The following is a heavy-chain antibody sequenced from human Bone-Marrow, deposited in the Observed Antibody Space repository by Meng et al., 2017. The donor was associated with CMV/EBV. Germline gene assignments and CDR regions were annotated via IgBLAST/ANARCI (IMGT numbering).Heavy chain of an antibody. CDR2: IYWNDDK. CDR1: GFSLSTRAVG. Sequence: GPTLVKPTQTLSLTCTFSGFSLSTRAVGVGWIRQPPGKALEWLAPIYWNDDKRYIPSLKSRLTITKDTSKNQVVLTLTNMDPLDTATYYCAHTETGFSSSWYGEYFHHWGQGTLVTVSS. CDR3: AHTETGFSSSWYGEYFHH. D-gene: IGHD6-13*01. J-gene: IGHJ1*01. V-gene: IGHV2-5*01.